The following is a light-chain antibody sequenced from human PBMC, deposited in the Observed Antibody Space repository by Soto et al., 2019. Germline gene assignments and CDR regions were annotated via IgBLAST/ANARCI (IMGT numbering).Light chain of an antibody. CDR3: QQYGSSPRT. CDR2: GAS. CDR1: QTVTSSN. V-gene: IGKV3-20*01. J-gene: IGKJ1*01. Sequence: EIVLTQSPGTLSLSPGERATLSCRARQTVTSSNLAWYQQKPGRAPKVLIYGASNRATGIPDRFSGSGSGTDFTLTISGLEPEDFAVYYCQQYGSSPRTFGQGTKVEIK.